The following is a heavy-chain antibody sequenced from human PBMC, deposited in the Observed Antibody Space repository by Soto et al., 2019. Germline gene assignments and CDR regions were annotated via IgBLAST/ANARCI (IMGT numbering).Heavy chain of an antibody. V-gene: IGHV4-34*01. J-gene: IGHJ4*02. D-gene: IGHD2-8*01. CDR2: INHSGSA. Sequence: SETLSLTCAVYGGSFSGYYWILIRQPPGKWREWIVEINHSGSANYNPSLKSRVTISVDTSKNQFSLKLSSVTAADTAVYYCAHTKTPGYFDYWGRGTLVTVSS. CDR1: GGSFSGYY. CDR3: AHTKTPGYFDY.